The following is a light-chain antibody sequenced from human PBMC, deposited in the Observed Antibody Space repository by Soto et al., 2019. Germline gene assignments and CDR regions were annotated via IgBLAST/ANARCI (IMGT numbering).Light chain of an antibody. CDR1: QSVTSNY. Sequence: ESVLTQSPDTLSLSPGERATLSCRASQSVTSNYLAWYQQKPGQAPRLLISDASRRATGIPDRFSGGGSGTDFALTISRLEPEAFAVYHCQQYGGSPPSTFGQGTRLEIK. CDR3: QQYGGSPPST. J-gene: IGKJ2*02. V-gene: IGKV3-20*01. CDR2: DAS.